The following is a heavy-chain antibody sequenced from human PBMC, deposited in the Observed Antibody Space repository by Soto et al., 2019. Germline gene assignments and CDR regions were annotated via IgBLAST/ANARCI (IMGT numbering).Heavy chain of an antibody. D-gene: IGHD1-1*01. V-gene: IGHV4-34*01. Sequence: QEQLQQWGAGLLKPSETLSLTCAVYGGFVSSGNYYWSWIRQPPGEGLEWIGEMSHSGGTHFNPSLKSRVTISVDTSKNQFSRKMSSVTAADTALYYCARVERGTATTVVDAFDIWGPGTMVTVSS. CDR2: MSHSGGT. CDR1: GGFVSSGNYY. CDR3: ARVERGTATTVVDAFDI. J-gene: IGHJ3*02.